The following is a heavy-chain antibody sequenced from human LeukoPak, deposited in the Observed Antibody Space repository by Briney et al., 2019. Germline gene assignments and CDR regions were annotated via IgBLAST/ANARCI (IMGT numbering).Heavy chain of an antibody. CDR3: ARDQLYCSRGSCYSGVFTN. V-gene: IGHV3-48*04. CDR1: GFTFSSYS. J-gene: IGHJ4*02. D-gene: IGHD2-15*01. CDR2: ISSSSSSTI. Sequence: PGGSLRLSCAASGFTFSSYSMNWVRQAPGKGLEWVSYISSSSSSTIYYADSVKGRFTISRDNAKNSLYLQMNSLRAEDTAVYYCARDQLYCSRGSCYSGVFTNWGQGTLVPVSS.